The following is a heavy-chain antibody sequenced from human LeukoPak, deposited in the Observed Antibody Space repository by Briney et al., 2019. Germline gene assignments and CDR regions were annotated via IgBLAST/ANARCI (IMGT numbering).Heavy chain of an antibody. CDR3: ASLKAHGGNYIDH. D-gene: IGHD4-23*01. V-gene: IGHV4-59*08. J-gene: IGHJ4*02. Sequence: PSETLSLTCTLSRASISIYHWSSIRQPPGNGLEGIGYIYYNVNTISSNTLRSRVTISSDTSTNQFSLTPTSVTAADTPRYFCASLKAHGGNYIDHWGEGILVTVSS. CDR2: IYYNVNT. CDR1: RASISIYH.